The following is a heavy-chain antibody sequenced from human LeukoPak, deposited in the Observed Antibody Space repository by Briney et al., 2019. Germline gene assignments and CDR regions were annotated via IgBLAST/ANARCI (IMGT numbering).Heavy chain of an antibody. V-gene: IGHV3-21*01. CDR1: GFTFSSYS. CDR2: ISSSSSYI. Sequence: PGGSLRLSCAASGFTFSSYSMNWVRQAPGKGLGWVSSISSSSSYIYYADSVKGRFTISRDNAKNSLYLQMNSLRVEDTAVYYCARELLGFNGNYLDYWGQGTLVTVSS. CDR3: ARELLGFNGNYLDY. J-gene: IGHJ4*02.